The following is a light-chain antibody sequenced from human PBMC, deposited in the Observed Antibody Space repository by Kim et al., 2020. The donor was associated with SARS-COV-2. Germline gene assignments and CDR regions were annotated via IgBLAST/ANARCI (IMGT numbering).Light chain of an antibody. CDR3: WSYAGSSVV. Sequence: PAQSVTISCTGTSIYVCGYNYVSWYQQHPGKAPKHMIYDVSKRPSGVPDRFSGSTSGNTASLTVSGLQAEDEADYYCWSYAGSSVVFGRGTQLTVL. J-gene: IGLJ2*01. V-gene: IGLV2-11*01. CDR1: SIYVCGYNY. CDR2: DVS.